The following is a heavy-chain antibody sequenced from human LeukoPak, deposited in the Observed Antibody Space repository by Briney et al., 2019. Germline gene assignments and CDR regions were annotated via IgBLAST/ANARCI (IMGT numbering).Heavy chain of an antibody. D-gene: IGHD3-22*01. CDR3: ATIPYYDSSGYYLFDY. J-gene: IGHJ4*02. CDR2: ISAYNGNT. CDR1: GYTFTSYG. V-gene: IGHV1-18*01. Sequence: ASVKVSCKASGYTFTSYGISWVRQAPGQGLEWMGWISAYNGNTNYAQKLQGRVTMTTDTSTSTAYMELRSLRSEDTAVYYCATIPYYDSSGYYLFDYWGQGTLVTVSS.